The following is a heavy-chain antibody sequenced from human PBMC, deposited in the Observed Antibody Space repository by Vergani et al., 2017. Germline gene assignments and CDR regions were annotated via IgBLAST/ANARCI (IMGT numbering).Heavy chain of an antibody. Sequence: VQLVESGGGLVKPGGSLRLSCAASGFTFSDFSMSWVRQAPGKGLEWVAFIGSSGPYINYADSVKGRSIISRDNTNNSLFLQLRSLRAEDAAVYYCARDCTSGGCPDNYGMDVWGQGATVTVSS. CDR3: ARDCTSGGCPDNYGMDV. J-gene: IGHJ6*02. CDR1: GFTFSDFS. V-gene: IGHV3-21*06. D-gene: IGHD2-8*01. CDR2: IGSSGPYI.